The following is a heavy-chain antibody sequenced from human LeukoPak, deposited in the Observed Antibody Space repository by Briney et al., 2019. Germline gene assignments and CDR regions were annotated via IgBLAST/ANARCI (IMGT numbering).Heavy chain of an antibody. Sequence: GGSLRLSCAASGFTFSNYAMSWVRQAPGKGLEWVSAISASGANTYYANSVKGRFTISSDNSENTVYLQMNSLRVEDTAVYYCAKVTTPQQVGLHWGQGTLVTVSS. J-gene: IGHJ4*02. CDR1: GFTFSNYA. CDR2: ISASGANT. CDR3: AKVTTPQQVGLH. V-gene: IGHV3-23*01. D-gene: IGHD6-13*01.